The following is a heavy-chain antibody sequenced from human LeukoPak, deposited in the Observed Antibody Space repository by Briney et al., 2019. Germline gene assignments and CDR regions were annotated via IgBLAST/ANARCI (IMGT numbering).Heavy chain of an antibody. V-gene: IGHV3-30-3*01. D-gene: IGHD6-19*01. CDR2: ISYDGSNK. CDR3: ATPYTSGWSLYFDN. J-gene: IGHJ4*02. CDR1: GFTFSSYA. Sequence: GGSLRLSCAASGFTFSSYAMHWVRQAPGKGLEWVAVISYDGSNKYYADSVKGRFTISRDNSKNTLYLQMNSLRAEDTAVYYCATPYTSGWSLYFDNWGQGTLVTVSS.